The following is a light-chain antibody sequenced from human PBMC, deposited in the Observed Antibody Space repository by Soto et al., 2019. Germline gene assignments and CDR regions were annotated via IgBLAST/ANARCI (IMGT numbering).Light chain of an antibody. CDR3: QQYDNWPLT. CDR2: GAS. V-gene: IGKV3-15*01. Sequence: EIVMTQSLATLPVSPGERATLSCRASQSVSSNLAWYQQKPGQAPRFLIYGASTRATGIPARFSGSGSGTEFTLTISSLQSEDFAVYYCQQYDNWPLTFGGGTKVDIK. J-gene: IGKJ4*01. CDR1: QSVSSN.